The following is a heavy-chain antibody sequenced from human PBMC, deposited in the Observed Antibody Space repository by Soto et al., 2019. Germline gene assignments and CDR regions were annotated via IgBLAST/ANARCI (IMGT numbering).Heavy chain of an antibody. J-gene: IGHJ4*02. D-gene: IGHD6-6*01. V-gene: IGHV3-23*01. CDR2: ISGSGGST. CDR3: AKNWDTTFSSSSH. CDR1: GFTFTTYA. Sequence: EVQLLESGGGLVQPGGSLRLSCAASGFTFTTYAMTWVRQAPGKGLEWVSAISGSGGSTYYADSVKGRVTISRDNSKNTLYLQMNSLRAEDTAVYYCAKNWDTTFSSSSHWGQGTLVTVSS.